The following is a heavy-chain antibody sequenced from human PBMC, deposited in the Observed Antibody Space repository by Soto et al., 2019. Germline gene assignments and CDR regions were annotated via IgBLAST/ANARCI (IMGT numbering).Heavy chain of an antibody. J-gene: IGHJ4*02. V-gene: IGHV3-23*01. CDR3: AKDPDDCSGGSCPLSTPYYFDY. CDR2: ISGSGGST. D-gene: IGHD2-15*01. CDR1: GFTFSSYA. Sequence: EVQLLESGGGLVQPGGSLRLSCAASGFTFSSYAMSWVRQAPGKGLEWVSAISGSGGSTYYADSVKGRFTISRDNSKNTLYLQMNSLRAEDTAVYYCAKDPDDCSGGSCPLSTPYYFDYWGQGTLVTVSS.